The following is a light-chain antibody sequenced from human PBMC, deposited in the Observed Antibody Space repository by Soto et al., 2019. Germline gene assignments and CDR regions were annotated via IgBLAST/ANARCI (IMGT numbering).Light chain of an antibody. Sequence: EIVMTQSPATLSVSPGERATLSCRASQSVSSNLAWYQQKPGQAPRLLIYGASTRATGIPARFSGSGSGTEFTLTISSLQSEDFAVYYCQQYNNWPHDEYTCGQGTKLEIK. CDR1: QSVSSN. CDR2: GAS. CDR3: QQYNNWPHDEYT. V-gene: IGKV3-15*01. J-gene: IGKJ2*01.